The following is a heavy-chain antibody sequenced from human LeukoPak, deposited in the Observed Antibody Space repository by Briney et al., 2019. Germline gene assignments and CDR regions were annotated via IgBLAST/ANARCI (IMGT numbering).Heavy chain of an antibody. Sequence: SETLSLTCTVSGGSISSSSYYWGWIRQPPGKGLEWIGSIYYSGSTYYNPSLKSRVTISVDTSKNQFSLKLSSVTAADTAVYYCARDAYYVGMDVWGQGTTVTVSS. CDR2: IYYSGST. V-gene: IGHV4-39*07. CDR3: ARDAYYVGMDV. CDR1: GGSISSSSYY. J-gene: IGHJ6*02.